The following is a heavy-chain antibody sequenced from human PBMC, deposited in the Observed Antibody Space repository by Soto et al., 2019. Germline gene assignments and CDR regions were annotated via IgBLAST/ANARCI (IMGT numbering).Heavy chain of an antibody. CDR1: GFTFSNYG. CDR3: ARDATSGSDLRFDD. J-gene: IGHJ4*02. D-gene: IGHD1-26*01. CDR2: IYYDGSNK. V-gene: IGHV3-33*01. Sequence: QVQLVESGGGVVQPGRSLRLSCAASGFTFSNYGMHWVRQAPGKGLEWVAAIYYDGSNKEYADSVKGRFTISRDNSKNSLFLQMDSVRAEAPAVYYCARDATSGSDLRFDDWGQGNLVTVSS.